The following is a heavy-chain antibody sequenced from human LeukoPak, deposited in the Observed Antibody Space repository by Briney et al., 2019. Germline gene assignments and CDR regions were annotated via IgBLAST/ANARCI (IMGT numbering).Heavy chain of an antibody. CDR2: INHSGST. Sequence: SETLSLTCAVYGGSFSGYYWSWIRQPPGKGLEWIGEINHSGSTNYNPSLKSRVTISVDTSKNQFSLKLSSVTAADTAVYYCARGRGIAAVASYYYYYMDVWGKGTMVTVSS. V-gene: IGHV4-34*01. D-gene: IGHD6-13*01. J-gene: IGHJ6*03. CDR1: GGSFSGYY. CDR3: ARGRGIAAVASYYYYYMDV.